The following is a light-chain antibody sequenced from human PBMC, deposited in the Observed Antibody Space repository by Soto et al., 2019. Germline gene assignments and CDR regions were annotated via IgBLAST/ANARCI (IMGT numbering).Light chain of an antibody. CDR2: EAS. CDR1: QSIRNW. V-gene: IGKV1-5*03. J-gene: IGKJ1*01. CDR3: QQYNTYSRT. Sequence: DIQMTQSPSTLSASIGDRVTITCRASQSIRNWLAWYQQKPGKAPKLLIYEASSLQGGVPSRFSGSGSGTEFTLTISSLQPDDFATFYCQQYNTYSRTFGQGTKVEIK.